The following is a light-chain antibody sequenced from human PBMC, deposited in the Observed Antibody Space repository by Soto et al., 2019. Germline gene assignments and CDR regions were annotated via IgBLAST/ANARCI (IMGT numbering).Light chain of an antibody. CDR1: NIGSKS. Sequence: SYELTQPPSVSVAPGQTARITCGGKNIGSKSVHWYQQKPGQAPVLVVYDDSDRPSGIPERFSGSNSGNTATLTISRVEAGDEADYYCQVWDSSSDSWVFGGGTQLTVL. J-gene: IGLJ3*02. CDR2: DDS. V-gene: IGLV3-21*02. CDR3: QVWDSSSDSWV.